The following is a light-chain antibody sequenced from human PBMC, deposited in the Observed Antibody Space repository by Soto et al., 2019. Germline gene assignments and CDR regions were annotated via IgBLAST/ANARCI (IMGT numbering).Light chain of an antibody. CDR3: QQFGISPWT. J-gene: IGKJ1*01. CDR1: RIIGHNY. CDR2: ATS. Sequence: DNVMTQSPDTLSVSPGDRATLSCRASRIIGHNYLAWYQQKRGQPPRLLIYATSTRATGIPDRFSGSGSVTNLTLTISRLEPEDFAVYYCQQFGISPWTFGQGTKVEIK. V-gene: IGKV3-20*01.